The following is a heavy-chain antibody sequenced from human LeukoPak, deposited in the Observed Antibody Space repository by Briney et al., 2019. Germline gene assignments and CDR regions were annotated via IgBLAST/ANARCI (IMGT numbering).Heavy chain of an antibody. CDR3: GKYSDYGDYLDWFDP. Sequence: PGGSLRLSCAASGFTFSSYGMHWVRQAAGKGLEWVAVISYHGTNKYYADSVKGRFTISRDNSKTTLYLQMNSLRAEDTAVYYCGKYSDYGDYLDWFDPWGQGTLVTVSS. V-gene: IGHV3-30*18. CDR2: ISYHGTNK. J-gene: IGHJ5*02. D-gene: IGHD4-17*01. CDR1: GFTFSSYG.